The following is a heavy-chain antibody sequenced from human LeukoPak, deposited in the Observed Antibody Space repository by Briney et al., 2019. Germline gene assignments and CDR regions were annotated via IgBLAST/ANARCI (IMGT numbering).Heavy chain of an antibody. J-gene: IGHJ4*02. CDR3: AKPPWGILTGFDY. Sequence: PGGSLRLSCAVSGFTFSSYAMSWVRQAPGKGLEWVSAISGSGGATYYADSVKGRFTISRDNSKNRLYLQMNSLRAEDTAVYYCAKPPWGILTGFDYWGQGTLVTVSS. D-gene: IGHD3-9*01. CDR2: ISGSGGAT. CDR1: GFTFSSYA. V-gene: IGHV3-23*01.